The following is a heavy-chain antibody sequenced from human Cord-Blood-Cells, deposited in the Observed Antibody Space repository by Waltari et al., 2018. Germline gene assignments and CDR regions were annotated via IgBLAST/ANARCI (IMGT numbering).Heavy chain of an antibody. CDR3: ARDLRYNWNDGGMDV. Sequence: EVQLVETGGGLIQPGGSLRLSCAASGLTVSINYMSWVRQAPGEGLEWVSVIYSGGSTYYADSVKGRFTISRDNSKNTLYLQMTSLRAEDTAVYYCARDLRYNWNDGGMDVWGQGTTVTVSS. CDR1: GLTVSINY. CDR2: IYSGGST. J-gene: IGHJ6*02. D-gene: IGHD1-1*01. V-gene: IGHV3-53*02.